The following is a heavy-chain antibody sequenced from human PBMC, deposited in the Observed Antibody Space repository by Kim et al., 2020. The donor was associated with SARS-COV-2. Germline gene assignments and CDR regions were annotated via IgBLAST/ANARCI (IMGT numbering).Heavy chain of an antibody. CDR3: ASAYCIGGSCYAYNWFGP. J-gene: IGHJ5*02. Sequence: KGRFTSSIDNAKNTLYLQMNSLRAEDTAVYYCASAYCIGGSCYAYNWFGPWGQGTLVTVSS. V-gene: IGHV3-74*01. D-gene: IGHD2-15*01.